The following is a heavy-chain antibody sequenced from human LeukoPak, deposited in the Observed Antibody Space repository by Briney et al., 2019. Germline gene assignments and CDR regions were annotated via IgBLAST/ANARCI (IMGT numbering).Heavy chain of an antibody. Sequence: PGRSLRLSCAASGFTFSGYWMHWVRQAPGKGLVWVSRINPDGSSTTYADSVRGRFTISRDNAKTTLYLQMNSLRAEDTAVYYCAKEGRDCSSTSCRGRGYYYYMDVWGKGTTVTVSS. V-gene: IGHV3-74*01. CDR3: AKEGRDCSSTSCRGRGYYYYMDV. CDR2: INPDGSST. J-gene: IGHJ6*03. D-gene: IGHD2-2*01. CDR1: GFTFSGYW.